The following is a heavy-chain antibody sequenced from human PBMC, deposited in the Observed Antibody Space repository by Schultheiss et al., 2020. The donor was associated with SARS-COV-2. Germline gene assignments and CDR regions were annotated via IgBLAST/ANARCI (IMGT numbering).Heavy chain of an antibody. CDR2: IKSKTDGGTT. D-gene: IGHD1-1*01. CDR1: GFTFSNAW. J-gene: IGHJ4*02. Sequence: AGSLRLSCAASGFTFSNAWMSWVRQAPGKGLEWVGRIKSKTDGGTTDYAAPVKGRFTISRDDSKNTLYLQMNSLKTEDTAVYYCTTEWYNWNDDFDYWGLGTLVTVSS. V-gene: IGHV3-15*01. CDR3: TTEWYNWNDDFDY.